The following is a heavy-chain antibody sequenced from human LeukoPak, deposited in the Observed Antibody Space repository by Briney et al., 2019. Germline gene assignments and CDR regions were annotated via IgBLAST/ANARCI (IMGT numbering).Heavy chain of an antibody. D-gene: IGHD3-10*01. CDR3: ARVGYYYGSGRFYYYYYMDV. CDR2: INHSGST. J-gene: IGHJ6*03. V-gene: IGHV4-34*01. CDR1: GGSFSGYY. Sequence: SETLSLTCAVYGGSFSGYYWSWIRQPPGKGLEWIGEINHSGSTNYNPSLKSRVTISVDTSKNQFSLKLSSVTAADTAVYYCARVGYYYGSGRFYYYYYMDVWGKGTTATVSS.